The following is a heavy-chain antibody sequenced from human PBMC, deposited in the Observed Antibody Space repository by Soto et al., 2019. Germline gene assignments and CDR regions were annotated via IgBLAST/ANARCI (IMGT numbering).Heavy chain of an antibody. D-gene: IGHD2-21*02. CDR3: IKGKVGTDPNWLDP. CDR2: IYVDGTT. CDR1: GFSVGSSY. V-gene: IGHV3-66*01. Sequence: EVQLVESGGGLVQPGGSPRLSCAASGFSVGSSYLYWVRQAPGRGLQWVSSIYVDGTTYYTDSVKGRFSISRDSSKNTLYLQMNSLGAEDTALYYCIKGKVGTDPNWLDPWGQGSLVTVSS. J-gene: IGHJ5*02.